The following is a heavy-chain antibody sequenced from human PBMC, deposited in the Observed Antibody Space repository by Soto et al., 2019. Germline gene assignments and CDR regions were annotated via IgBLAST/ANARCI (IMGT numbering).Heavy chain of an antibody. J-gene: IGHJ5*02. D-gene: IGHD3-3*01. Sequence: QVQLVQSGAEVKKPGASVKVSCKASGYTFTSYGISWVRQAPGQGLEWMGWISAYNGNTNYAQKLQGRVTMTTDTSTSTAYMELRSLRSVDTAVYYCARDASPPYYDFWSGYYTGWFDPWGQGTLVTVSS. CDR1: GYTFTSYG. CDR2: ISAYNGNT. V-gene: IGHV1-18*01. CDR3: ARDASPPYYDFWSGYYTGWFDP.